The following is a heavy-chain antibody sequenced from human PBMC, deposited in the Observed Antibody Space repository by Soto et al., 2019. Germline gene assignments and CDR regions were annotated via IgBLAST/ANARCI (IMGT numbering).Heavy chain of an antibody. J-gene: IGHJ6*02. Sequence: QVQLVESGGGVVQPGRSLRLSCAASGFTFSSYGMHWVRQAPGKGLEWVAVISYDGSNKYYADSVKGRFTISRDNSKNTLYLQMNSLRAEDTTVYYCAKDGAQTSGGYCSGGSCYPLYYYYGMDVWGQGTTVTVSS. CDR3: AKDGAQTSGGYCSGGSCYPLYYYYGMDV. D-gene: IGHD2-15*01. CDR2: ISYDGSNK. CDR1: GFTFSSYG. V-gene: IGHV3-30*18.